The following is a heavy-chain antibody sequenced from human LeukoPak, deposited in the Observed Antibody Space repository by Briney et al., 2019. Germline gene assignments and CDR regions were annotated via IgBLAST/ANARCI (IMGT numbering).Heavy chain of an antibody. CDR3: AKGPYYYDSGKNYFDY. V-gene: IGHV3-30*02. J-gene: IGHJ4*02. Sequence: GGSLRLSCAASGFTFSSYGMHWVRQAPGKGLEWVAFIRYDGSNKYYADSVKGRFTISRDNSKNTLYLQMNSLRAEDTAVYYCAKGPYYYDSGKNYFDYWGQGALVTVSS. CDR1: GFTFSSYG. D-gene: IGHD3-22*01. CDR2: IRYDGSNK.